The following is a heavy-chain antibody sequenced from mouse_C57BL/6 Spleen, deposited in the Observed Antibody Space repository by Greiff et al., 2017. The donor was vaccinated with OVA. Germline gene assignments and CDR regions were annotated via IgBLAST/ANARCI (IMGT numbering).Heavy chain of an antibody. CDR2: INPNNGGT. CDR1: GYTFTDYY. V-gene: IGHV1-26*01. D-gene: IGHD1-1*01. CDR3: ARAAAIITTVVEDAMDY. Sequence: EVQLQQSGPELVKPGASVKISCKASGYTFTDYYMNWVKQSHGKSLEWIGDINPNNGGTSYNQKFKGKATLTVDKSSSTAYMELRSLTSEDSAVYYCARAAAIITTVVEDAMDYWGQGTSVTVSS. J-gene: IGHJ4*01.